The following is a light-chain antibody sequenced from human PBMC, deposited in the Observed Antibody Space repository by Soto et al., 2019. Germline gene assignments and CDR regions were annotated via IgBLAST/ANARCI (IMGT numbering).Light chain of an antibody. CDR3: QQYGSSQYT. V-gene: IGKV3-20*01. J-gene: IGKJ2*01. Sequence: EIVLTQSPGTLSLSPGERATLSCRASQSVSSSYLAWYQQKPGQAPRLLIYGASSRATAIPDRFSGSGSGTDFTVTISRLEPEYFGGDYCQQYGSSQYTFGQGTNLEIK. CDR2: GAS. CDR1: QSVSSSY.